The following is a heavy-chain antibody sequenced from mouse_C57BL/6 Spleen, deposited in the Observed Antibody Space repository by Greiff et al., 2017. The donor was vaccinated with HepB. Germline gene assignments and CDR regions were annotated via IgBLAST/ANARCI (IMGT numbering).Heavy chain of an antibody. D-gene: IGHD1-1*01. V-gene: IGHV14-2*01. CDR3: APITTAVARYFDV. J-gene: IGHJ1*03. CDR1: GFNIKDYY. Sequence: EVQRVESGAELVKPGASVKLSCTASGFNIKDYYMHWVKQRTEQGLEWIGRIDPEDGETKYAPKFQGKATITADTSSNTAYLQLSSLTSEDTAVYYCAPITTAVARYFDVWGTGTTVTVSS. CDR2: IDPEDGET.